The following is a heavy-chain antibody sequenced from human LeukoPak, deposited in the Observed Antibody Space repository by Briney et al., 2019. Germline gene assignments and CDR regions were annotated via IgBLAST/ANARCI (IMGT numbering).Heavy chain of an antibody. Sequence: GGSLRLSCAASGFTFSSYSMNWVRQAPGKGLEWVSSISSSSSYIYYADSVKGRFTISRDNAKNSLYLQINSLRAEDTAVYYCARVDCSSTSCYRTGYYYGMDVWGQGTTVTVSS. CDR1: GFTFSSYS. CDR3: ARVDCSSTSCYRTGYYYGMDV. CDR2: ISSSSSYI. J-gene: IGHJ6*02. V-gene: IGHV3-21*01. D-gene: IGHD2-2*01.